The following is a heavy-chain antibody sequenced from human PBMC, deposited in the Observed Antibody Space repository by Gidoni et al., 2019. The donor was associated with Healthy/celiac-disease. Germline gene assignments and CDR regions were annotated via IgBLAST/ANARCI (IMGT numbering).Heavy chain of an antibody. Sequence: QVQLVESGGGVVQPGRSLRLSCAASGFTFSSYGMHWVRQAPGKGLEWVAVRWYDGSNKYYADSVKGRFTISRDNSKNTLYLQMNSLRAEDTAVYYCARDQMGDGYFDYWGQGTLVTVSS. CDR1: GFTFSSYG. CDR2: RWYDGSNK. D-gene: IGHD1-26*01. CDR3: ARDQMGDGYFDY. J-gene: IGHJ4*02. V-gene: IGHV3-33*01.